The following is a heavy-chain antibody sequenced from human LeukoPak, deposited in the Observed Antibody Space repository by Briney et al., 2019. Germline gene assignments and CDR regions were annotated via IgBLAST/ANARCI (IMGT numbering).Heavy chain of an antibody. V-gene: IGHV4-59*01. CDR3: AGSIAARHYFDY. CDR2: IYYSGST. CDR1: GGSISSYY. J-gene: IGHJ4*02. Sequence: PSETLSLTCTVSGGSISSYYWSWIRQPPGKGLEWIGYIYYSGSTNYNPSLKSRVTISVDTSKNQFSLKLSSVTAADTALYYCAGSIAARHYFDYWGQGTLVTVSS. D-gene: IGHD6-6*01.